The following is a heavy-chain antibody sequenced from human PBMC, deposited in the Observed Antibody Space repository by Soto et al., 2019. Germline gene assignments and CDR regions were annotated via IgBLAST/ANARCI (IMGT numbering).Heavy chain of an antibody. D-gene: IGHD2-21*01. J-gene: IGHJ5*02. V-gene: IGHV2-5*02. CDR3: ARRPIGDSLRRFDP. Sequence: SGPTLVNPTRTLTLTCTFSGFSLTVREVGVGWIRQPPGKALEWLALIYSGDNKYYSPSLKNRLTVTKDTSKNQVVLTMTNMDPVDTATYYCARRPIGDSLRRFDPWGQGILVTVSS. CDR1: GFSLTVREVG. CDR2: IYSGDNK.